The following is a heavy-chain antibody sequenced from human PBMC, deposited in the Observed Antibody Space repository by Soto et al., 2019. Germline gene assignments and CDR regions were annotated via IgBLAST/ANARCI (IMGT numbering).Heavy chain of an antibody. CDR1: GGSVSSCSYY. CDR2: IYYSGST. D-gene: IGHD3-10*01. Sequence: PSETLSLTCTVSGGSVSSCSYYWSWIRQPPGKGLEWIGYIYYSGSTNYNPSLKSRVTISVDTSKNQFSLKLSSVTAADTAVYYCAREGGTTMVRGVIPYYYYYYGMDVWGQGTTVTVSS. J-gene: IGHJ6*02. CDR3: AREGGTTMVRGVIPYYYYYYGMDV. V-gene: IGHV4-61*01.